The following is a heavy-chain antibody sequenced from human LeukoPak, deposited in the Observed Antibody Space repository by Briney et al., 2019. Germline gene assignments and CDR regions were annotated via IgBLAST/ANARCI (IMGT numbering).Heavy chain of an antibody. CDR3: ARAHATRKEHRESRLYGSGSYYVD. Sequence: GGSLRLSCAASGFTFSSYSMNWVRQAPGKGLEWVSSISSSRSYIYYADSVKGRFTISRDNAKNSLYLQMNSLRAEDTAVYYCARAHATRKEHRESRLYGSGSYYVDWGQGTLVTVSS. V-gene: IGHV3-21*01. J-gene: IGHJ4*02. D-gene: IGHD3-10*01. CDR1: GFTFSSYS. CDR2: ISSSRSYI.